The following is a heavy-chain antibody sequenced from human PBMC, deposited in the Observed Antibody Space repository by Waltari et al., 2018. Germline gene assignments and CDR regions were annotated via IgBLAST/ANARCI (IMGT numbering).Heavy chain of an antibody. CDR3: ARGGLNAFDI. Sequence: QVQLVQSGAEVKKPGASVKVSCKASGYTFTSSDVNWVRQATGQGLEWMGWMNPNSGNTAYAQKFQGRVTITRHSSISTAYMELSSLRSEDTAVYYGARGGLNAFDIWGQGTMVTVSS. D-gene: IGHD3-22*01. V-gene: IGHV1-8*03. J-gene: IGHJ3*02. CDR2: MNPNSGNT. CDR1: GYTFTSSD.